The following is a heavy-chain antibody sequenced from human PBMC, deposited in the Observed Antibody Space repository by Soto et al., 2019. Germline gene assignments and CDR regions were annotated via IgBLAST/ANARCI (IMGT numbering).Heavy chain of an antibody. CDR3: GEGGRQWLVTSDFNY. Sequence: VQLVESGGGVVQPGRSLRLSCAASGFTFSDYAMHWVRQAPGKGLEWVAVVSHDGRNTHYADSVKGRFTISRDSSKNTVSLEMTRLGGGGTGGEYGGEGGRQWLVTSDFNYWGQGALVTVSS. CDR1: GFTFSDYA. V-gene: IGHV3-30*03. D-gene: IGHD6-19*01. J-gene: IGHJ4*02. CDR2: VSHDGRNT.